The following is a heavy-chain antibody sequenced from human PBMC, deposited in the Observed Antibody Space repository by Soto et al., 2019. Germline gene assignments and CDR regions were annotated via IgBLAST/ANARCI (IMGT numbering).Heavy chain of an antibody. V-gene: IGHV3-33*01. Sequence: PGGSLRLSCAASGFTFSSYGMHWVRQAPGKGLEWVAVIWYDGSNKYYADSVKGRFTISRDNSKNTLYLQMNSLRAEDTAVYYCARAHAFANTYYYDSSGYPKYYYYGMDVWGQGTTVTVS. CDR1: GFTFSSYG. J-gene: IGHJ6*02. CDR3: ARAHAFANTYYYDSSGYPKYYYYGMDV. D-gene: IGHD3-22*01. CDR2: IWYDGSNK.